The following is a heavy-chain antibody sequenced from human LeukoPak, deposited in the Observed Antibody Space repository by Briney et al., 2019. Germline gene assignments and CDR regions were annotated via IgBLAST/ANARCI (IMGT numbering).Heavy chain of an antibody. Sequence: GGSLRPSFAASGFIFRNFAMSWVRQAPGKGLEWVSGLSVGGEKPFYAGSVKGRFTISRDDSNATLFLQMNSLRIEDTAVYYCAKDIEHFDSWGQGTLVTVSS. CDR1: GFIFRNFA. CDR2: LSVGGEKP. CDR3: AKDIEHFDS. J-gene: IGHJ4*02. D-gene: IGHD3-16*02. V-gene: IGHV3-23*01.